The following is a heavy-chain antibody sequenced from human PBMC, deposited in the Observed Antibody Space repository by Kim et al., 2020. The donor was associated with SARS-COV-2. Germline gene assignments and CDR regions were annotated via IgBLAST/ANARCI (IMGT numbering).Heavy chain of an antibody. D-gene: IGHD3-16*01. CDR3: AKTGGKYFGYFDS. V-gene: IGHV3-30*18. CDR1: GFTFSSYG. Sequence: GGSLRLSCAASGFTFSSYGMHWVRQAPGKGLEWVGVISYDGDNKYYADSVRGRFTISRDNSKNPLYLQMNSLRPEDTAVYYCAKTGGKYFGYFDSWGQGTLVTVSS. J-gene: IGHJ4*02. CDR2: ISYDGDNK.